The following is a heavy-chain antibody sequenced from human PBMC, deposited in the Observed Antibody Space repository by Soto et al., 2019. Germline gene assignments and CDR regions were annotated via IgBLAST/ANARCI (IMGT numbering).Heavy chain of an antibody. Sequence: SVKVSCKASGGTFSSYAISWVRQAPGQGLEWMGGIIPIFGTANYAQKFQGRVTITADESTSTAYMELSSLRSEDTAVYYCARGFEDVYYYGSSGSKDAFEIWGQGTIVTGSS. V-gene: IGHV1-69*13. CDR3: ARGFEDVYYYGSSGSKDAFEI. CDR1: GGTFSSYA. CDR2: IIPIFGTA. J-gene: IGHJ3*02. D-gene: IGHD3-22*01.